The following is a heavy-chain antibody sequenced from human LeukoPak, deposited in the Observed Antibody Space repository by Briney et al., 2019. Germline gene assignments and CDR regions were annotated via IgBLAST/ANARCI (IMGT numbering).Heavy chain of an antibody. J-gene: IGHJ3*02. V-gene: IGHV3-30*01. CDR2: ISYDGSNK. CDR3: AREGLGYCSSTSCYAHAFDI. D-gene: IGHD2-2*01. CDR1: GFTFSSYA. Sequence: GGSLRLSCAASGFTFSSYAMHWVRQAPGKGLEWVAVISYDGSNKYYADSVKGRFTISRDNSKNMLYLQMNSLRAEDTAVYYCAREGLGYCSSTSCYAHAFDIWGQGTMVTVSS.